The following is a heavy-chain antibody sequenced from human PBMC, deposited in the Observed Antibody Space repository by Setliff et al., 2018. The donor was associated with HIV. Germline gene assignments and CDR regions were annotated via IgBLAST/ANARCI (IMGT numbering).Heavy chain of an antibody. D-gene: IGHD3-10*01. V-gene: IGHV3-23*01. CDR1: GFTVSSKY. J-gene: IGHJ5*02. CDR2: ISGSDGST. Sequence: PGGSLRLSCAASGFTVSSKYMNWVRQAPGKGLEWVSGISGSDGSTYYADSVKGRFTISRDNSKNTLFLQMNSLRGEDTAVYYCARGLNYYGSGSYGHNWFDPWGQGTLVTVSS. CDR3: ARGLNYYGSGSYGHNWFDP.